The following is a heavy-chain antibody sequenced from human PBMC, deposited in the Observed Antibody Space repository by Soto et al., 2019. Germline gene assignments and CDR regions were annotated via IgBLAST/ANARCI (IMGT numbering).Heavy chain of an antibody. CDR3: AHNIVATIRDAFDI. Sequence: QITLKESGPTLVKPTQTLTLTCTFSGFSLSTSGVGVGWIRQPPGKALEWLALIYWDDDKRYSPSLKSRLTITKDTSKTQVVLTMTNMDPVDTATYYCAHNIVATIRDAFDIWGQGTMVTVSS. D-gene: IGHD5-12*01. V-gene: IGHV2-5*02. CDR1: GFSLSTSGVG. J-gene: IGHJ3*02. CDR2: IYWDDDK.